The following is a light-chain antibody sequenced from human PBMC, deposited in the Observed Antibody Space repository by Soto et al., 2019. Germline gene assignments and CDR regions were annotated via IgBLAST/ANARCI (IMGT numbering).Light chain of an antibody. CDR1: QSISSW. V-gene: IGKV1-5*01. Sequence: DIQMTQSPSTLSASVGDRVTITCRASQSISSWLAWYQQKPGKAPKLLIYDASSLESGVPSRFSDSGSRTEFTITLSNLQPDDFATYCCQQKRPFGQGTKVAIQ. J-gene: IGKJ1*01. CDR2: DAS. CDR3: QQKRP.